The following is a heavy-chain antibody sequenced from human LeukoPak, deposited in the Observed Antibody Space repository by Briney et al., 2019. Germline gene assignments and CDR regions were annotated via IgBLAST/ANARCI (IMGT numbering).Heavy chain of an antibody. CDR2: MNSNTGNT. Sequence: ASVKVSCKAYGYTFGSYEINWVPQATGQGPEWMGWMNSNTGNTGYAQKFQGRVTMTRNTSITTAYMELSSLRSEDTAVYYCARRVGYYYYMDVWGKGTTVTVSS. J-gene: IGHJ6*03. CDR1: GYTFGSYE. V-gene: IGHV1-8*01. CDR3: ARRVGYYYYMDV.